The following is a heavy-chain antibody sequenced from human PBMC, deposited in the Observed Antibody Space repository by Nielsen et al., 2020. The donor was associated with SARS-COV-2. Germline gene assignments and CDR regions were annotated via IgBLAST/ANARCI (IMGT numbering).Heavy chain of an antibody. V-gene: IGHV1-18*04. CDR2: VSAYNANT. CDR3: GRPMLEVATITCGIP. D-gene: IGHD5-12*01. Sequence: ASVKVSCKASGYTFNNNGFSWVRQAPGQGLEWVGWVSAYNANTNYAQKLQGRVTMTTDTSTSTAYMELRSLRSEDTAMYYCGRPMLEVATITCGIPWGQGTLVTVSS. J-gene: IGHJ5*02. CDR1: GYTFNNNG.